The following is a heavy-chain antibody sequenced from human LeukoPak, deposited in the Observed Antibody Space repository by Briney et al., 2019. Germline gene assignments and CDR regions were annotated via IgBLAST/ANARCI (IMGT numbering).Heavy chain of an antibody. Sequence: GESLKISCKGSGYRFTSYWISGVRQMPGKGLDWMGRIDPSDSYTNYSPSLQGHVTISADQSISTAYLQWSRLKASDNAMYYCARQLGGEGCSSTSCSAEYYFEYWGQGTLVTVSS. CDR1: GYRFTSYW. D-gene: IGHD2-2*01. V-gene: IGHV5-10-1*01. J-gene: IGHJ4*02. CDR2: IDPSDSYT. CDR3: ARQLGGEGCSSTSCSAEYYFEY.